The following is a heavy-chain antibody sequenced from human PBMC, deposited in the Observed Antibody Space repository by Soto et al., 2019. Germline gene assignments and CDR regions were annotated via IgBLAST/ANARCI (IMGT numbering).Heavy chain of an antibody. CDR1: GYTFTSYG. V-gene: IGHV1-18*01. Sequence: ASVKVSCKASGYTFTSYGISWVRQAPGQGLEWMGWISAYNGNTNYAQKLQGRVTMTTDTSTSTAYMELRSLRSDDTAVYYCSRDHDPPYWFDPWGQGTLVTVSS. J-gene: IGHJ5*02. CDR3: SRDHDPPYWFDP. CDR2: ISAYNGNT.